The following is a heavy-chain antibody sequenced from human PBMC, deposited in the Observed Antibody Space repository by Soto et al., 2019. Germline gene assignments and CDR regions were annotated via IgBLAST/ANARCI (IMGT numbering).Heavy chain of an antibody. D-gene: IGHD3-22*01. CDR3: ARAPTLSMIVVVIPYYFDY. CDR2: IYYSGST. J-gene: IGHJ4*03. V-gene: IGHV4-31*03. Sequence: SETLSLTCTVSGGSISSGGYYWSWIRQHPGKGLEWIGYIYYSGSTYYNPSLKSRVTISVDTSKNQFSLKLSSVTAADTAVYYCARAPTLSMIVVVIPYYFDYWGQGTMVTVSS. CDR1: GGSISSGGYY.